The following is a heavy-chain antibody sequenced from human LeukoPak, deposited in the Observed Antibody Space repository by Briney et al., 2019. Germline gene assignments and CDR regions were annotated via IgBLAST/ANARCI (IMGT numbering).Heavy chain of an antibody. Sequence: PSETLSLTCTVSGGSISSYYWSWIRQPPGKGLEWIGYIYYSGSTNYNPSLKSRVTISVDTSKNQFSLKPSSVTAADTAVYYCARHHSSSGYSYGLGAFDIWGQGTMVTVSS. J-gene: IGHJ3*02. V-gene: IGHV4-59*08. D-gene: IGHD5-18*01. CDR3: ARHHSSSGYSYGLGAFDI. CDR1: GGSISSYY. CDR2: IYYSGST.